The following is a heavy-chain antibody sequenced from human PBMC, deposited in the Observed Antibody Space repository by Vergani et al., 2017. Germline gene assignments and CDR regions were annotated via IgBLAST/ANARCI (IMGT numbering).Heavy chain of an antibody. CDR1: GTSISGSSDY. J-gene: IGHJ4*02. CDR3: ARQFWFGGGYRFDH. CDR2: IFYTGTS. V-gene: IGHV4-39*01. Sequence: QLQLQESGPGLLKPSETLSLTCSVSGTSISGSSDYWGWIRQPPGKGLEWIGSIFYTGTSYYNPSLESRATNSVDTSKNQFSLKLKSVTAADTAVYYCARQFWFGGGYRFDHWGEGTLVTVSS. D-gene: IGHD3-10*01.